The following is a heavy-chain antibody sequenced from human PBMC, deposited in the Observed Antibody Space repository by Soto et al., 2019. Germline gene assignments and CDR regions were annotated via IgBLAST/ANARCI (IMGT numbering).Heavy chain of an antibody. Sequence: GGSLRLSCSASGFTFGSYAMSWVRQAPGKGLEWVSAISGSGGTTYYADSVKGRFTLSRDNSKNTLYLQMNSLRAEETALYYCAKVKTWAYLDYWGQGTLVTVSS. V-gene: IGHV3-23*01. CDR3: AKVKTWAYLDY. CDR1: GFTFGSYA. J-gene: IGHJ4*02. CDR2: ISGSGGTT. D-gene: IGHD1-26*01.